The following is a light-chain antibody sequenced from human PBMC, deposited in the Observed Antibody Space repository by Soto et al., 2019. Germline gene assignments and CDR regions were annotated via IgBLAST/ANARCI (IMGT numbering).Light chain of an antibody. V-gene: IGKV3-15*01. CDR2: GAS. Sequence: EIVMTQSPATPSVSPGERATLSCRASQSVGSNLAWYQQKPGQAPRLLIYGASTRATDIPARFSGSGSGTEFALTINSLQSEDSAVYFCQQFNVWHRTFGQGTKVDIK. CDR1: QSVGSN. J-gene: IGKJ1*01. CDR3: QQFNVWHRT.